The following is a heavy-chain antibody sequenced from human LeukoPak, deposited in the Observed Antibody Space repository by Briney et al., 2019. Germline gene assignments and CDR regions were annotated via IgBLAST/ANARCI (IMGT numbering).Heavy chain of an antibody. CDR1: GGSISSYY. J-gene: IGHJ4*02. CDR2: IYYSGST. D-gene: IGHD3-10*01. V-gene: IGHV4-59*08. CDR3: ARRVVRGVMTGNFDY. Sequence: PSETLSLTCTVSGGSISSYYWSWIRQPPGKGLEWIGYIYYSGSTNYNPSLKSRVTISVDTSKNQFSLKLSSVTAADTAVYYCARRVVRGVMTGNFDYWGQGTLVTVSS.